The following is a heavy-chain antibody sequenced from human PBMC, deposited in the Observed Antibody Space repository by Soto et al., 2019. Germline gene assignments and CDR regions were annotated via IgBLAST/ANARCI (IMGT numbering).Heavy chain of an antibody. Sequence: QVQLQQWGAGLLKPSETLSLTCAVYGGSFSGYYWSWIRQPPGKGLEWIGEINHSGSTNYNPSLKSRVTISVDMSKSQSSLKLSSVTAADTAVYYCASGGHYVGGSYRSWGQGTLVTVSS. CDR2: INHSGST. CDR3: ASGGHYVGGSYRS. J-gene: IGHJ4*02. D-gene: IGHD3-16*02. CDR1: GGSFSGYY. V-gene: IGHV4-34*01.